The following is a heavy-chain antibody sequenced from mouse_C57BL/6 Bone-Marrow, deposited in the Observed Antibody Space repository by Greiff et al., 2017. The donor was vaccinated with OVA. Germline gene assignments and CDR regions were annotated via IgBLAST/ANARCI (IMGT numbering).Heavy chain of an antibody. CDR3: TPFITTVVARDY. Sequence: VHVKQSGAELVRPGASVKLSCTASGFNIKDDYMHWVKQRPEQGLEWIGWIDPENGDTEYASKFQGKATITADTSSNTAYLQLSSLTSEDTAVYYCTPFITTVVARDYWGQGTTLTVSS. J-gene: IGHJ2*01. V-gene: IGHV14-4*01. CDR2: IDPENGDT. CDR1: GFNIKDDY. D-gene: IGHD1-1*01.